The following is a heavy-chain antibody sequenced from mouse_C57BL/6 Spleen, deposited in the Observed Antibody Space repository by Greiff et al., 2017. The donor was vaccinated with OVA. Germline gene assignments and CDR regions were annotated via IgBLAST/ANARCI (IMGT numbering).Heavy chain of an antibody. CDR3: ARDGMGLRRPFDY. CDR1: GYTFTSYW. Sequence: QVHVKQPGAELVKPGASVKMSCKASGYTFTSYWITWVKQRPGQGLEWIGDIYPGSGSTNYNEKFKSKATLTVDTSSSTAYMQLSSLTSEDSAVYYCARDGMGLRRPFDYWGQGTTLTVSS. J-gene: IGHJ2*01. CDR2: IYPGSGST. D-gene: IGHD2-4*01. V-gene: IGHV1-55*01.